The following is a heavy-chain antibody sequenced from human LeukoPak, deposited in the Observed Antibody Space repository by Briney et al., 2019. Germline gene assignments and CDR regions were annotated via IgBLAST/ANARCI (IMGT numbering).Heavy chain of an antibody. Sequence: GGSLRLSCAASGFTFSGSGMHWVRQAPGKGLEWVAFIRYHGSDKFYADSVKGRFTISRDNARNSLFLQLNSLRAEDTAVYYCARGAAVVAASDNWFDPWGQGTLVTVSS. CDR3: ARGAAVVAASDNWFDP. CDR1: GFTFSGSG. J-gene: IGHJ5*02. V-gene: IGHV3-30*02. CDR2: IRYHGSDK. D-gene: IGHD2-15*01.